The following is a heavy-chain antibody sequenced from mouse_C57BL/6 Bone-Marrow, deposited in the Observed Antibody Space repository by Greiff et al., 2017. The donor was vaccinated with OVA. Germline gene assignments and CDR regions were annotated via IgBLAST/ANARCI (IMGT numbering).Heavy chain of an antibody. CDR1: GYTFTSSW. V-gene: IGHV1-59*01. Sequence: QVQLQQPGAELVRPGTSVKLSCKASGYTFTSSWMHWVKQRPGQGLEWIGVIDPSDSYTNYNQKFKGKATLTVDTSSSTAYMQLSSLTSEDSAVYYCARTRSSPYWYFDVWGTGTTVTVSS. CDR2: IDPSDSYT. D-gene: IGHD1-1*01. J-gene: IGHJ1*03. CDR3: ARTRSSPYWYFDV.